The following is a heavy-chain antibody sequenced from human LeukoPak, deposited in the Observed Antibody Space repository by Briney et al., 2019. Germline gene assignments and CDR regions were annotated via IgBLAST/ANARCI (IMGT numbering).Heavy chain of an antibody. D-gene: IGHD3-10*01. CDR3: ARQQSAGAFDY. V-gene: IGHV4-39*01. CDR1: VGSISSSSYY. Sequence: SETLSLPRTDSVGSISSSSYYWGWIRQPPGKGLEWIGCIYYSGSTYYNPPLKTRDTISVDTPKNHFSLKLRSVTAAHTPVYHCARQQSAGAFDYGGQGTLVTVSS. CDR2: IYYSGST. J-gene: IGHJ4*02.